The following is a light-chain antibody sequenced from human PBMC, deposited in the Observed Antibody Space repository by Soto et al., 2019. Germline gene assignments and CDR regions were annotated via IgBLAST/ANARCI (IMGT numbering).Light chain of an antibody. Sequence: QSALTQPRSVSGSPGQSVTISCTGTSSDVGGYNYVSWYQQKPGKAPKLMIYDVSKRPSGVPDRFSGSKSGNTASLTISGRQAEDEADYYCCSYAGSYTWVFGGGTKLTVL. CDR2: DVS. J-gene: IGLJ3*02. CDR3: CSYAGSYTWV. V-gene: IGLV2-11*01. CDR1: SSDVGGYNY.